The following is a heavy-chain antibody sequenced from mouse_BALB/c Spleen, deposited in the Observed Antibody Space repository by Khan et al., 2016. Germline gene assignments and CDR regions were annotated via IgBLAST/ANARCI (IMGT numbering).Heavy chain of an antibody. CDR3: ARDSSGGGYFDY. J-gene: IGHJ2*01. D-gene: IGHD3-2*01. Sequence: QIQLVQSGPELKKPGETVKISCKASGYTFTDYSMHWVKQAPGKGLKWMGWINTETGEPTYADDFKGRFAFSLETSASTAYLQINNLKNEDTATYFCARDSSGGGYFDYWGQGTTLTVSS. V-gene: IGHV9-2-1*01. CDR2: INTETGEP. CDR1: GYTFTDYS.